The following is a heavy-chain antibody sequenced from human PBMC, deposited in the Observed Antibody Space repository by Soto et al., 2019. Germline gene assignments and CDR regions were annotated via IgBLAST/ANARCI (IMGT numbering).Heavy chain of an antibody. Sequence: EVQLSESGGGLVQPGGSLRLSCAASGFPFSSFAMSWVRQAPGKGLEWVSAISGSGGSTYYADSVKGRFTISRDNSKNALDLQMNSLRAEDTAVYYYAKGTGAFWSGYPLYFDYWGQGTLVTLSS. CDR2: ISGSGGST. CDR3: AKGTGAFWSGYPLYFDY. CDR1: GFPFSSFA. J-gene: IGHJ4*02. V-gene: IGHV3-23*01. D-gene: IGHD3-3*01.